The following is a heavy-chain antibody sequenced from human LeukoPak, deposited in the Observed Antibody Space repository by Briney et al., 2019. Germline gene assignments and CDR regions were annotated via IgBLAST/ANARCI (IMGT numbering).Heavy chain of an antibody. D-gene: IGHD3/OR15-3a*01. CDR2: IYHSGST. V-gene: IGHV4-30-2*01. J-gene: IGHJ1*01. Sequence: SQTLSLTCSVSGGSISSDGYYWSWIRQPPGKGLEWIGYIYHSGSTYYNPSLKSRVTISVDTSKNQFSLKLSSVTAADTAVYYCASAHYDFWTDEYFQHWGQGTLVTVSS. CDR1: GGSISSDGYY. CDR3: ASAHYDFWTDEYFQH.